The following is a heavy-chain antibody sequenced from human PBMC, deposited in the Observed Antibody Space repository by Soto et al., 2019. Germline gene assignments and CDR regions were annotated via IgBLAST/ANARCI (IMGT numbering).Heavy chain of an antibody. D-gene: IGHD1-26*01. J-gene: IGHJ4*02. V-gene: IGHV3-48*01. CDR1: GFTFSTYS. CDR2: ISSSSSAI. Sequence: GGSLRLFCAASGFTFSTYSMNWVRQAPGKGLEWVSYISSSSSAIFYTDSVKGRFTVSRDNAKNSLYLQMNSLRAEDTAVYYCARDAAVGLFDYWGQGTLVTVSS. CDR3: ARDAAVGLFDY.